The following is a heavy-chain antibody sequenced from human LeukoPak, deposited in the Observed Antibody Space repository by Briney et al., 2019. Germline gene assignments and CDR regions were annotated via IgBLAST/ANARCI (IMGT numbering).Heavy chain of an antibody. Sequence: GGSLRLSCAASGFTFSSYAMSWVRQAPGKGLEWVSAISGSGGSTYYADSVKGRFTISRDNSKNTLYLQMSSLRAEDTAIYYCARLRIQWDLLNAYDIWGQGTMVTVSS. J-gene: IGHJ3*02. CDR3: ARLRIQWDLLNAYDI. D-gene: IGHD1-26*01. V-gene: IGHV3-23*01. CDR2: ISGSGGST. CDR1: GFTFSSYA.